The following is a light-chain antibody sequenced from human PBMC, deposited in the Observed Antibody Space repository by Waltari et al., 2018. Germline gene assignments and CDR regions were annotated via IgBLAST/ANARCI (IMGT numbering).Light chain of an antibody. J-gene: IGLJ3*02. CDR2: RDN. CDR1: SSNIGSNY. CDR3: AIWDDSLSAGV. V-gene: IGLV1-47*01. Sequence: QSMLTQSPSTSGTPGQRVTIPCSGSSSNIGSNYVYWYQQLPGTAPKLLIYRDNQRSSGVPDRFSGSKSGTSASLAISGLRSEDEANYLCAIWDDSLSAGVFGGGTKLTVL.